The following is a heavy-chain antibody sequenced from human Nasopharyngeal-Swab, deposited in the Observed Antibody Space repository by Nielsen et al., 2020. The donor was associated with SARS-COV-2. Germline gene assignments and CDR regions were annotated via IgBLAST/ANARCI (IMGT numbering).Heavy chain of an antibody. D-gene: IGHD3-10*01. J-gene: IGHJ5*02. V-gene: IGHV3-21*01. Sequence: GGSMRLACAADGLTLSSKSMNWVSPAPGKGLEWVSSISSSRSYIYYADSVKGRFTISRDNAKNSLYLQMNSLRAEDTAVYYCSRDRFTMVRGAFDPWGQGTLVTVSS. CDR2: ISSSRSYI. CDR1: GLTLSSKS. CDR3: SRDRFTMVRGAFDP.